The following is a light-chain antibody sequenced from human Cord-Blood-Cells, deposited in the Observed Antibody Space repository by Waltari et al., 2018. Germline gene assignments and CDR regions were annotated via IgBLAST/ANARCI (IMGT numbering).Light chain of an antibody. Sequence: DIQMTQSPSSLSASVGDRVTITCRASQGISNYLAWYQQKPGKVPKLLIYAASTLQSGVPSRFSGSGSGTDFTLTSSSLQPEDVATYYCQKYNSAPHPVLTFGGGTKVEIK. J-gene: IGKJ4*01. CDR1: QGISNY. CDR3: QKYNSAPHPVLT. CDR2: AAS. V-gene: IGKV1-27*01.